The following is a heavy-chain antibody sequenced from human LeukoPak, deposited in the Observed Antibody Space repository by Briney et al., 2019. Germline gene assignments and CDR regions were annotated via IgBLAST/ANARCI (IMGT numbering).Heavy chain of an antibody. Sequence: GGSLRLSCAASGFTFSTYGMHWVRQAPGKGLEWVAVIWYDGSNKYYADSVKGRFTISRDNSKNTLYLRMNSLRAEDTAVYYCARARGPYDILTGYHDYWGQGTLVTVSS. CDR1: GFTFSTYG. V-gene: IGHV3-33*01. CDR3: ARARGPYDILTGYHDY. CDR2: IWYDGSNK. D-gene: IGHD3-9*01. J-gene: IGHJ4*02.